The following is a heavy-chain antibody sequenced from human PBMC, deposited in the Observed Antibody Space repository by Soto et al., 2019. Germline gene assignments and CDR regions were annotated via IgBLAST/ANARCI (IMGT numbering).Heavy chain of an antibody. Sequence: PGGSLRLSCAASGFTFSSYAMSWVRQAPGKGLEWVSAISGSGGSTYYADSVKGRFTISRDNSKNTLFLQMNSLRAEDTAVYYCSRGQGNYYYRMDVWGQGTTVTVSS. CDR3: SRGQGNYYYRMDV. V-gene: IGHV3-23*01. D-gene: IGHD3-10*01. CDR2: ISGSGGST. CDR1: GFTFSSYA. J-gene: IGHJ6*02.